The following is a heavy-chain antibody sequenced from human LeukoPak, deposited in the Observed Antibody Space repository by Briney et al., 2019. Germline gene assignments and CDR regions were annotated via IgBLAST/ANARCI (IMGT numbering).Heavy chain of an antibody. V-gene: IGHV4-59*01. J-gene: IGHJ4*02. D-gene: IGHD3-22*01. CDR2: IYYSGST. CDR1: GGSISSYY. Sequence: PSETLSLTCTVSGGSISSYYWSWIRQPPGKGLEWIGYIYYSGSTNYNPSLKSRVTISVDTSKNQFSLRLSTVTAADTAVYYCARVTGYMIEDYFDYWGQGTLVTVSS. CDR3: ARVTGYMIEDYFDY.